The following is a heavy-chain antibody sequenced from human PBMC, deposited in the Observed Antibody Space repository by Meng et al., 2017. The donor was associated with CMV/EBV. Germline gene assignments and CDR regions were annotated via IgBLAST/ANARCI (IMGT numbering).Heavy chain of an antibody. Sequence: WAVSGLTVSKGYMNWVRQAAGKGLEGVGSIKRKTEGGTTDSAAPVRGRFTISRDESRNTVDLQMNSLNADDTAVYYCSYGAGYYFDYWGQGTLVTVSS. CDR1: GLTVSKGY. CDR2: IKRKTEGGTT. V-gene: IGHV3-15*07. J-gene: IGHJ4*02. D-gene: IGHD4-17*01. CDR3: SYGAGYYFDY.